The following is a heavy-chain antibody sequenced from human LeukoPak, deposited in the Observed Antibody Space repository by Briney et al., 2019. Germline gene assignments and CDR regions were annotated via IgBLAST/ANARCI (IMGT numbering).Heavy chain of an antibody. CDR3: ARGGGDSSGSYSGLVHFDP. D-gene: IGHD3-22*01. Sequence: ASVKVSCKASGYTFTSYYMHWVRQAPGQGLEWMGIINPSGGSTSYAQKFQGRVTMTRDTSTSTVYMELSSLRSEDTAVYYCARGGGDSSGSYSGLVHFDPWGQGTLVTISS. V-gene: IGHV1-46*01. CDR1: GYTFTSYY. CDR2: INPSGGST. J-gene: IGHJ5*02.